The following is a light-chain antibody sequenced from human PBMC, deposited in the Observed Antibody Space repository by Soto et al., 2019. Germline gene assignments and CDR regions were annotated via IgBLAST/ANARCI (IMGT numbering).Light chain of an antibody. CDR1: QSVSSSY. J-gene: IGKJ2*01. V-gene: IGKV3-20*01. CDR3: QQYGRSPYT. Sequence: EIVLTQSPGTLSLSPGERATLSCRASQSVSSSYLAWYQQKPGQAPRLLIYGPSSRATGIPDRFSGRGSGTVFTLTISRLEPEDFAVYYCQQYGRSPYTFGQGPKLEIK. CDR2: GPS.